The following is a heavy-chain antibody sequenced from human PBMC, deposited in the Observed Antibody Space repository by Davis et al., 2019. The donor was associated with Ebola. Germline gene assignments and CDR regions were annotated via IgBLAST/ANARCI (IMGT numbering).Heavy chain of an antibody. D-gene: IGHD3-9*01. CDR3: AAGVLSTYYYGMDV. Sequence: ASVKVSCKASGYTFTSYYMHWVRQAPGQGLEWMGWINPNSGGTNYAQKFQGWVTMTRDTSISTAYMELSRLRSDDTAVYYCAAGVLSTYYYGMDVWGQGTTVTVSS. V-gene: IGHV1-2*04. J-gene: IGHJ6*02. CDR2: INPNSGGT. CDR1: GYTFTSYY.